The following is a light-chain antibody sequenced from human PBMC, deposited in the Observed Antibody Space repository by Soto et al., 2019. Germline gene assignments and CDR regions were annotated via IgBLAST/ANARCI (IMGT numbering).Light chain of an antibody. Sequence: DIQMTQSPSSLSASVGDRVTITCRASQTINNYLNWFQQKPGQAPKVLIYATSSLQSGVPSRFSGGVSGTDFTLTISSLQPEDFATYYCEQAYNTPRTFGQGTKGEIK. J-gene: IGKJ1*01. CDR1: QTINNY. CDR2: ATS. V-gene: IGKV1-39*01. CDR3: EQAYNTPRT.